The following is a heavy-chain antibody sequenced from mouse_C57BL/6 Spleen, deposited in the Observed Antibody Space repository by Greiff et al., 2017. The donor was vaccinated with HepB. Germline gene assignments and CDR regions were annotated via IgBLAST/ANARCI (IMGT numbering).Heavy chain of an antibody. CDR3: AREHYYGSSSFDY. Sequence: VQLKQSGGGLVKPGGSLKLSCAASGFTFSSYAMSWVRQTPEKRLEWVATISDGGSYTYYPDNVKGRFTISRDNAKNKLYLQMSHLKSEDTAMYYCAREHYYGSSSFDYWGQGTTLTVSS. CDR1: GFTFSSYA. V-gene: IGHV5-4*01. CDR2: ISDGGSYT. D-gene: IGHD1-1*01. J-gene: IGHJ2*01.